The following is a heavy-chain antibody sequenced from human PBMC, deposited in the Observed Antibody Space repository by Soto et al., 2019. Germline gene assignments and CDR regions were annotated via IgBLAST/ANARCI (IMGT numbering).Heavy chain of an antibody. V-gene: IGHV3-33*01. CDR1: GFTFSSYG. CDR3: ARVVVPAAIVNDGMDV. CDR2: IWYDGSNK. D-gene: IGHD2-2*01. Sequence: QVQLVESGGGVVQPGRSLRLSCAASGFTFSSYGMHWVRQAPGKGLEWVAVIWYDGSNKYYADSVKGRFTISRDNSKNTLYLQMNSLRAEDTAVYYCARVVVPAAIVNDGMDVWGQGTTVTVSS. J-gene: IGHJ6*02.